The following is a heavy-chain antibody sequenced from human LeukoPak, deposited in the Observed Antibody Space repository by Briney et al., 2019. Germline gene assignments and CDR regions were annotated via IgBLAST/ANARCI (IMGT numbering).Heavy chain of an antibody. Sequence: GESLKISCKAPGYSFTSYWIGWVRQMPGKGLEWMGIIYPYDSDTRYSPSFQGQVTISADKSISTAYLQWGNLKASDTAMYYCARHIGYSAWNPDYWGQGTLVTVSS. CDR1: GYSFTSYW. CDR2: IYPYDSDT. CDR3: ARHIGYSAWNPDY. D-gene: IGHD5-12*01. J-gene: IGHJ4*02. V-gene: IGHV5-51*01.